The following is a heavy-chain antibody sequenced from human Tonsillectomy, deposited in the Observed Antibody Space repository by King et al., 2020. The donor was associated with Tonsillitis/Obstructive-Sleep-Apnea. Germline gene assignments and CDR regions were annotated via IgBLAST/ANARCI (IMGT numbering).Heavy chain of an antibody. J-gene: IGHJ4*02. CDR1: GYTFTSYY. V-gene: IGHV1-46*01. Sequence: VQLVQSGAEVKKPGASVKVSCKASGYTFTSYYMHWARQAPGQGLEWMGIINSSGGSTSYAQKFQGRVTITRDTSTSTVYMELSSLRSEDTAVYYCARDQGVAKGPLDYWGQGTLVTVSS. CDR2: INSSGGST. D-gene: IGHD3-3*01. CDR3: ARDQGVAKGPLDY.